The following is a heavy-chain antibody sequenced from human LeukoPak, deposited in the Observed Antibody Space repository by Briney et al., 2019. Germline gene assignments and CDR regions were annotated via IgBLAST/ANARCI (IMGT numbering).Heavy chain of an antibody. Sequence: GGSLRLSCTASGFTFGDYAMSWVRQAPGKELEWVGFIRSKAYGGTTEYAASVKGRFTISRDDSKSIAYLQMNSLKTEDTAVYYCTGLWSGEPNFDYWGQGTLVTVSS. V-gene: IGHV3-49*04. D-gene: IGHD3-10*01. CDR3: TGLWSGEPNFDY. CDR1: GFTFGDYA. J-gene: IGHJ4*02. CDR2: IRSKAYGGTT.